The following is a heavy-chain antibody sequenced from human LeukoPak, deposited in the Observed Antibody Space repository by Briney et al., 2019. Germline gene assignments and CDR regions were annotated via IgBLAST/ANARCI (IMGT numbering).Heavy chain of an antibody. J-gene: IGHJ5*02. V-gene: IGHV4-59*01. D-gene: IGHD3-3*01. CDR2: IYYSGST. CDR3: AREVRLLYRYVWLDP. CDR1: GGSISSYY. Sequence: SETLSLTCTVSGGSISSYYWSWIRQPPGKGLEWIGYIYYSGSTNYNPSLKSRVTISVDTSKNQFSLKLSSVTAADTAVYYCAREVRLLYRYVWLDPWGQGTLVTVSS.